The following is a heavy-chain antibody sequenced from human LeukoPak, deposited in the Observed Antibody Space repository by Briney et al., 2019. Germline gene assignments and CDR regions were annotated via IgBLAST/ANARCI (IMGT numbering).Heavy chain of an antibody. J-gene: IGHJ3*02. CDR2: ISWNSGSI. Sequence: PGGSLRLSCAASGFTFDDYAMHWVRQAPGKGLEWVSGISWNSGSIGYADSVKGRFTISRDNAKNSLYLQMNSLRAEDTALYYCAKPITMVRGVIGYDAFDIWGQGTMVTVSS. CDR1: GFTFDDYA. D-gene: IGHD3-10*01. CDR3: AKPITMVRGVIGYDAFDI. V-gene: IGHV3-9*01.